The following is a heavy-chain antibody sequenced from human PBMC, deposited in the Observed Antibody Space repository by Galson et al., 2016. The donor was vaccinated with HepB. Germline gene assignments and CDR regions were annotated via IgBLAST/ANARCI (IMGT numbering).Heavy chain of an antibody. CDR1: GFIFSDYF. CDR2: ISSRSGHI. V-gene: IGHV3-11*06. Sequence: SLRLSCAASGFIFSDYFMSWIRQAPGKGLEWVSYISSRSGHINYADSVKGRFTMFRDSANKSVYLQMNSLRAEDTAVYYCARVPDVVAAFDYWGRGTLVTVSS. CDR3: ARVPDVVAAFDY. D-gene: IGHD5-12*01. J-gene: IGHJ4*02.